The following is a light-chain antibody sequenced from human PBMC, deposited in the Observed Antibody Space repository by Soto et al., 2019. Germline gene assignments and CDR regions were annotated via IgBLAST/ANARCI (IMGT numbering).Light chain of an antibody. CDR1: SSDVGGYKF. CDR2: EVS. Sequence: QSALTQPRSVSGSPGQAVTISCTGTSSDVGGYKFVSCYQQHPGKAPKFMIYEVSKRPSGVPDRFSGSKSGNTAFLTISGLQAEDEADYYCCSYAGFYTSVFGTGTKVTVL. CDR3: CSYAGFYTSV. V-gene: IGLV2-11*01. J-gene: IGLJ1*01.